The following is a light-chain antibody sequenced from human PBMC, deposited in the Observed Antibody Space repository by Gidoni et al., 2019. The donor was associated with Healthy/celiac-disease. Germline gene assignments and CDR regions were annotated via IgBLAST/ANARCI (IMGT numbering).Light chain of an antibody. Sequence: EIVLTQSPATLSLSPGERATLSCRASQSVSSYLAWYQQKPGQAPRLLIYDASNRATGIPARFSGSGSGTDFTLTISILEPEDFAVYYCQQRSNWPPWTFGQXTKVEIK. J-gene: IGKJ1*01. CDR2: DAS. V-gene: IGKV3-11*01. CDR3: QQRSNWPPWT. CDR1: QSVSSY.